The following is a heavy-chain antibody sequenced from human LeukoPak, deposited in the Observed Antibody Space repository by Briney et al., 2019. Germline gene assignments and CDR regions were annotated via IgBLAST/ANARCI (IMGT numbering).Heavy chain of an antibody. V-gene: IGHV3-23*01. CDR1: GFTFSSYA. J-gene: IGHJ4*02. CDR3: AKVQQWPVENFDY. CDR2: ISGSGGST. D-gene: IGHD6-19*01. Sequence: PGGSLRLSCAASGFTFSSYAMSWGRHAPGKGLGWVSAISGSGGSTYYADSVKGRFTISRDNSKNTLYLQKSSLRAEDTAVYYCAKVQQWPVENFDYWGQGTLVTVSS.